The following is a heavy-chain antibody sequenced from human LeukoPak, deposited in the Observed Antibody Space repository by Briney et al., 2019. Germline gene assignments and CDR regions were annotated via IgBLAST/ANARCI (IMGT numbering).Heavy chain of an antibody. V-gene: IGHV3-23*01. D-gene: IGHD4-23*01. CDR3: AKFPSTVVIRFDY. CDR2: ISGSGGST. CDR1: GFTFSTYA. Sequence: GGSLRLSCAASGFTFSTYAMSWVRQAPGKGLEWVSGISGSGGSTYYADSVKGRFTISRDNSKNTLYLQMNSLRAEDTAVYYCAKFPSTVVIRFDYWGQGTLVTVSS. J-gene: IGHJ4*02.